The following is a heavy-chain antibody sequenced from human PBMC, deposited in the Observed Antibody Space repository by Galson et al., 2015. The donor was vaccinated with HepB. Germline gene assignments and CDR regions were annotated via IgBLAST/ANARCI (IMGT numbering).Heavy chain of an antibody. D-gene: IGHD3-10*01. Sequence: SLRLSCAASGFTFSSYGMHWVRQAPGKGLGWVAVISYDGSNKYYADSVKGRFTISRDNSMNTLYLQMNSLRAEDTAVYYCSPYGSGSYIYYGMDVWGQGTTVTVSS. V-gene: IGHV3-30*03. CDR2: ISYDGSNK. J-gene: IGHJ6*02. CDR1: GFTFSSYG. CDR3: SPYGSGSYIYYGMDV.